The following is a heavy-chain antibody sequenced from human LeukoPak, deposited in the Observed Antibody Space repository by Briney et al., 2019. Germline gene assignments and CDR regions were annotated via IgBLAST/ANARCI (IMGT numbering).Heavy chain of an antibody. V-gene: IGHV1-18*01. CDR2: ISAYNGNT. D-gene: IGHD2-2*01. Sequence: GSVKVSCKASGYTFTSYGISWVRQAPGQGLEWMGWISAYNGNTNYAQKLQGRVTMTTDTSTSTAYMELGSLRSNDTAVYYCARDCSSTSRSDYWGQGTLVTVSS. J-gene: IGHJ4*02. CDR3: ARDCSSTSRSDY. CDR1: GYTFTSYG.